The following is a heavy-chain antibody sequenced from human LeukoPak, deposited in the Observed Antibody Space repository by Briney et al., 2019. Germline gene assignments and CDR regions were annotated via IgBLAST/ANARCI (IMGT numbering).Heavy chain of an antibody. CDR3: ARGKSNYDFWSGYYTWAYFDY. V-gene: IGHV4-34*01. D-gene: IGHD3-3*01. J-gene: IGHJ4*02. Sequence: PSETLSLTCAVYGGSFSGYYWSWIRQPPGKGLEWIGEINHSGSTNYNPSLKSRVTISVDTSKNQFSLKLSSVTAADTAVYYCARGKSNYDFWSGYYTWAYFDYWGQGTLVTVSS. CDR2: INHSGST. CDR1: GGSFSGYY.